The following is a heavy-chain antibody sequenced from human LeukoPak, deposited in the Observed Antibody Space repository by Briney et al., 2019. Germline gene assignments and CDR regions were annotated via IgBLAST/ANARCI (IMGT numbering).Heavy chain of an antibody. CDR1: GGSFSGYY. CDR3: ARVKLERLVRTFKTIWVFDY. Sequence: PSETLSLTCAVYGGSFSGYYWSWIPQPPGKGLEWIGEINHSGSTNHNPSLKSRVTISVDTSKNQFYLKLSSVTAADTAVSYCARVKLERLVRTFKTIWVFDYWGQGTLVTVSS. J-gene: IGHJ4*02. V-gene: IGHV4-34*01. CDR2: INHSGST. D-gene: IGHD1-1*01.